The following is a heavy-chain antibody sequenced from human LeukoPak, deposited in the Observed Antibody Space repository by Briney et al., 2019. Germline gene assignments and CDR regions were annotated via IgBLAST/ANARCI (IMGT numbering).Heavy chain of an antibody. Sequence: PGGSLRLSCAASGFTFSDYSMNWVRQAPGKGLEWISYIGIDSGNTNYADSVKGRFTISGDKAKNSLYLQMNSLRVEHTAVYYCARDYKYAFDNWGQGTLVTFSS. CDR1: GFTFSDYS. CDR3: ARDYKYAFDN. D-gene: IGHD5-24*01. J-gene: IGHJ4*02. CDR2: IGIDSGNT. V-gene: IGHV3-48*01.